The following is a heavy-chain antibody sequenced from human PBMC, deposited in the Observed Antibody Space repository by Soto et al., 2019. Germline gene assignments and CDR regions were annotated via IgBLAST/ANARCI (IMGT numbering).Heavy chain of an antibody. Sequence: QVQLQQWGAGLLKPSETLSLTCAVYGVSFSGYYWSWIRQPPGKGLEWNGEINHSGSTNYNPSLKSRVTISVGPTNNHFSLKLSSVPAADTAVYYCARGRLVPAAYSYFYYMDVWGKGTTVTASS. CDR1: GVSFSGYY. D-gene: IGHD2-2*01. CDR3: ARGRLVPAAYSYFYYMDV. J-gene: IGHJ6*03. V-gene: IGHV4-34*01. CDR2: INHSGST.